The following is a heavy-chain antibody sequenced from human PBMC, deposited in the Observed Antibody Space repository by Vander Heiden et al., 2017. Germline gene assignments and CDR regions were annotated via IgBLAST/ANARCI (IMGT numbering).Heavy chain of an antibody. Sequence: EVQLVESGGGLVKPGGSLRLSCAASGFTFSNAWMSWVRQAPGNGLEWVGRIKSKTDGGTTDYAAPVKGRFTISRDDSKNTLYLQMNSLKTEDTAVYYCTADSGYAYYYGMDVWGQGTTVTVSS. V-gene: IGHV3-15*01. D-gene: IGHD5-12*01. J-gene: IGHJ6*02. CDR2: IKSKTDGGTT. CDR3: TADSGYAYYYGMDV. CDR1: GFTFSNAW.